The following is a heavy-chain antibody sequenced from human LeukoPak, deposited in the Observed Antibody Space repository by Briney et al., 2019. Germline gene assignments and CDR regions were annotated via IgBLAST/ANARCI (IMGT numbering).Heavy chain of an antibody. V-gene: IGHV3-66*01. CDR3: ARVSGKFDY. J-gene: IGHJ4*02. CDR2: IYSGGST. CDR1: GFTFSSYA. Sequence: GGSLRLSCAASGFTFSSYAMSWVRQAPGKGLEWVSVIYSGGSTYYADSVKGRFTISRDNSKNTLYLQMNSLRAEDTAVYYCARVSGKFDYWGQGTLVTVSS. D-gene: IGHD3-10*01.